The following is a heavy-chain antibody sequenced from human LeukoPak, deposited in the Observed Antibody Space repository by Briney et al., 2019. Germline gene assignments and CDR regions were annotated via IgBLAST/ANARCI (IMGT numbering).Heavy chain of an antibody. Sequence: QPGGSLRLSCSASGFTFSSYAMQWVRQAPGKGLEYVSAISSNGDRTYYADSVKGRFTISRDNSKNTLYLQMSSLRGEDTAVYYCVKDWRETSGRWGVYGIDVWGQGTTVTVSS. J-gene: IGHJ6*02. V-gene: IGHV3-64D*06. CDR3: VKDWRETSGRWGVYGIDV. CDR2: ISSNGDRT. CDR1: GFTFSSYA. D-gene: IGHD6-19*01.